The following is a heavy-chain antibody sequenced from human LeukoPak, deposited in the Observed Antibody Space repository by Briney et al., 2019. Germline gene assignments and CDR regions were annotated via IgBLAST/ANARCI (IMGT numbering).Heavy chain of an antibody. CDR2: IYHSGST. V-gene: IGHV4-4*02. CDR1: GGSISSSNW. D-gene: IGHD4-17*01. J-gene: IGHJ4*02. CDR3: AREVTTLAGYYFDY. Sequence: SETLSLTCAVSGGSISSSNWWCWVRQPPGKGLEWIGEIYHSGSTNYNPSLKSRVTISVDKSKNQFSLKLSSVTAADTAVYYCAREVTTLAGYYFDYWGQGTLVTVSS.